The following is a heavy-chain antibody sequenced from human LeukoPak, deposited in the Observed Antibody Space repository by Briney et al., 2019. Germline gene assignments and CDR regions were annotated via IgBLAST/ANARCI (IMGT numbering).Heavy chain of an antibody. CDR3: TTDTWGPRERHAFDI. J-gene: IGHJ3*02. D-gene: IGHD1-1*01. CDR2: IKSKTDGGTT. Sequence: GGSLRLSCAASGFTFSNAWMSWVRQAPGKGLEWVGRIKSKTDGGTTDYAAPVKGRFTISRDDSKNTLYLQMNSLKTEDTAVYYCTTDTWGPRERHAFDIWGQGTMVTVSS. V-gene: IGHV3-15*01. CDR1: GFTFSNAW.